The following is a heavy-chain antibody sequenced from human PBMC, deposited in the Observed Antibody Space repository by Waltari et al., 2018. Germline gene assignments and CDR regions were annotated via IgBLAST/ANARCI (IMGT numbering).Heavy chain of an antibody. CDR2: MYDSGKT. CDR1: GGSINTYY. V-gene: IGHV4-59*08. D-gene: IGHD5-18*01. Sequence: QLHLQESGPGLVKPSETLSLTCIVSGGSINTYYWSWIRQPPGKAPEWIGHMYDSGKTKYNPSLKSRVTISVDTPKNQFSLKLNSVTVADTAVYYCARLGEGGYNYGYMYWGQGALVTVSS. J-gene: IGHJ4*02. CDR3: ARLGEGGYNYGYMY.